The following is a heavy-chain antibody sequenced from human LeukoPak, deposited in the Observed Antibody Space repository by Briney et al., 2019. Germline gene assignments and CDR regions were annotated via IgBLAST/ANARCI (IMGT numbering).Heavy chain of an antibody. D-gene: IGHD2-15*01. CDR3: TTDSPYCSGGSCPSY. V-gene: IGHV3-15*01. CDR1: GFTFSNAW. J-gene: IGHJ4*02. CDR2: IKIKTDGGTT. Sequence: PGGSLRLSCAASGFTFSNAWMSWVRQAPGKGLEWVGRIKIKTDGGTTDYAAPVKGRFTISRDDSKNTLYLQMNSLKTEDTAVYYCTTDSPYCSGGSCPSYWGQGTLVTVSS.